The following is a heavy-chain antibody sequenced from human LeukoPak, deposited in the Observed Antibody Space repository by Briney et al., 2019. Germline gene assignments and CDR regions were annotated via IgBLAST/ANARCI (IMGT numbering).Heavy chain of an antibody. D-gene: IGHD2-15*01. Sequence: ASVKVSCKASGYTFTSYGINWVRQAPGQGLEWMGWISAYNGNTNYAQKLQGRVTMTTDTSTSTAYMELRSLRSDDTAVYYCAREVAAGPYYYYYMDVWGKGTTVTVSS. V-gene: IGHV1-18*01. CDR3: AREVAAGPYYYYYMDV. CDR2: ISAYNGNT. CDR1: GYTFTSYG. J-gene: IGHJ6*03.